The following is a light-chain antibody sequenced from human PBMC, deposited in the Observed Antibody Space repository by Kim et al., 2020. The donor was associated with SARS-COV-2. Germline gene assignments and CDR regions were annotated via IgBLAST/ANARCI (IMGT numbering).Light chain of an antibody. CDR2: AAS. J-gene: IGKJ5*01. V-gene: IGKV1-39*01. Sequence: DIQMTQSPSSLSASVGDRVTITCRASQSISSYLNWYQQKPGKAPKLLIYAASSLQSGVPSRFSGSGSGTDFTLTISSLQPEDFATYYCQRSYSTPPTFGHRTRLEIK. CDR3: QRSYSTPPT. CDR1: QSISSY.